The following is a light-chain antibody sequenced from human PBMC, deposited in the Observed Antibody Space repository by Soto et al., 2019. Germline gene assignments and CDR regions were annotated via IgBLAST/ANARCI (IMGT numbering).Light chain of an antibody. CDR2: GAS. CDR3: QQYGSSPLT. V-gene: IGKV3-20*01. Sequence: EIVLTQSPGTLSLSPGERATLSCRASQSVSSSYLAWYQQKPGQGPRLLIYGASSRATGIPDRFSGSGSGTDFTLTISRLEPEDFVVYYCQQYGSSPLTFGGGTKVDIK. CDR1: QSVSSSY. J-gene: IGKJ4*01.